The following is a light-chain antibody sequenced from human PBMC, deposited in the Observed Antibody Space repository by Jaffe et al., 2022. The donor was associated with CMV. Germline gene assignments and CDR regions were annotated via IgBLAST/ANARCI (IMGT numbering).Light chain of an antibody. Sequence: EIVLTQSPATLSLSPGERATLSCRASQSVRKYLAWYQQKPGQAPRLLIYDVSYRATGIPARFSGSGSGTDFTLTISSLEPEDFAVYYCQQRTNWPVTFGPGTKVEIK. V-gene: IGKV3-11*01. CDR1: QSVRKY. CDR3: QQRTNWPVT. J-gene: IGKJ3*01. CDR2: DVS.